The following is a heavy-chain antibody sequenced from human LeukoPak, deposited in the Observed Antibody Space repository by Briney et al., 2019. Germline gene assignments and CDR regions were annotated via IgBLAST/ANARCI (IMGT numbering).Heavy chain of an antibody. V-gene: IGHV1-18*01. CDR1: GYTFTSYG. Sequence: ASVKVSCKASGYTFTSYGISWVRQAPGQGLEWMGWISAYNGNTNYAQKLQGRVTMTTDTSTSTAYMELRSLRSDDTAVDYCARGEYSSGVFYFDYWGQGTLVTVAS. CDR2: ISAYNGNT. J-gene: IGHJ4*02. D-gene: IGHD6-19*01. CDR3: ARGEYSSGVFYFDY.